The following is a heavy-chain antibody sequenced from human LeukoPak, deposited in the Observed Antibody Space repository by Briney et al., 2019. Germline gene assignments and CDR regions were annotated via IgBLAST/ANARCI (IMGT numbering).Heavy chain of an antibody. CDR1: GFTFDDYA. V-gene: IGHV3-9*01. CDR3: AKEIGGIAAAGFDY. D-gene: IGHD6-13*01. Sequence: PGGSLRLSCTASGFTFDDYAMHWVRQAPGKGLEWVSGISWNSGSIGYADSVKGRFTISRDNAKNSLYLQMNSLRAEDTALYYCAKEIGGIAAAGFDYWGQGTLVTVSS. J-gene: IGHJ4*02. CDR2: ISWNSGSI.